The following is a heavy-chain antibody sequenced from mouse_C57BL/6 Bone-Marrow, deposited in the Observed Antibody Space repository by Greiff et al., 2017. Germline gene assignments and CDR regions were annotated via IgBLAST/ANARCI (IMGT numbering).Heavy chain of an antibody. D-gene: IGHD1-1*01. Sequence: VQLQQSGAELVRPGTSVQMSCKASGYTFTNYWIGWAKQRPGHGLEWIGDIYPGGGSTTYNEEFKGKATLTADKSSSTAYMQFSSLSSEDSAIYCCARWGYYGSSPYYYAMDYWGQGTSVTVSS. V-gene: IGHV1-63*01. CDR2: IYPGGGST. J-gene: IGHJ4*01. CDR1: GYTFTNYW. CDR3: ARWGYYGSSPYYYAMDY.